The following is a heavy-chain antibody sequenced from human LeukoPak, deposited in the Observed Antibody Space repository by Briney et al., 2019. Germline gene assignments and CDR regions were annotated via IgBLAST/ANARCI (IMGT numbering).Heavy chain of an antibody. J-gene: IGHJ3*01. CDR1: GYSISSGYY. CDR2: IYHSGST. V-gene: IGHV4-38-2*02. Sequence: SETLSLTCDVSGYSISSGYYWGWIRQPPGKGLEWIGSIYHSGSTYYNPSLKSRVTISVDKSKNQLSLKLSSVTAADTAVYYCARDRDSSGYYLYPDAFDVWGQGTMVTVSS. D-gene: IGHD3-22*01. CDR3: ARDRDSSGYYLYPDAFDV.